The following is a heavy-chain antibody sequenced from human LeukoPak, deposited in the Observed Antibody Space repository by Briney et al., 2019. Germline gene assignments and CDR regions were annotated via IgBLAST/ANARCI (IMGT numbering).Heavy chain of an antibody. V-gene: IGHV3-7*01. Sequence: GGSLRLSCAASGFTFSDYYMSWIRQAPGKGLEWVANIKQDGSEKYYVDSVKGRFTISRDNAKNSLYLQMNSLRAEDTAVYYCAREYYDFWSGYYTRGDYWGQGTLVTVSS. D-gene: IGHD3-3*01. CDR3: AREYYDFWSGYYTRGDY. J-gene: IGHJ4*02. CDR1: GFTFSDYY. CDR2: IKQDGSEK.